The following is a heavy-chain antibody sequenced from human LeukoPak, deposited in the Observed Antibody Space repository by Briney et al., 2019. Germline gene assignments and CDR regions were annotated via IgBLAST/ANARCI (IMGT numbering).Heavy chain of an antibody. CDR1: GGSISGKY. Sequence: SETLSLTCIVSGGSISGKYWSWIRQPAGKGLEWIGRINTSGNTNYNPSLKSRVTMSADTSKNQFSLELTSVTAADTAVYYCASPRSSSGWDGDFDYWGQGTLVTVSS. J-gene: IGHJ4*02. V-gene: IGHV4-4*07. D-gene: IGHD6-19*01. CDR2: INTSGNT. CDR3: ASPRSSSGWDGDFDY.